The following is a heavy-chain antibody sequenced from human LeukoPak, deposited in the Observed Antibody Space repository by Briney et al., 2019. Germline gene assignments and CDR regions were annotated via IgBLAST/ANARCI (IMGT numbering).Heavy chain of an antibody. Sequence: GGSLRLSCAASGFAFTSYSMSWVRQAPGKGLEWVSGTSDRGDYTYYADSVKGRFTISRDSSKNTLFLQMNSLRAEDTALYFCARKAQYNGHYPLDYWGQGTLVTVSS. J-gene: IGHJ4*02. CDR3: ARKAQYNGHYPLDY. D-gene: IGHD1-7*01. CDR2: TSDRGDYT. CDR1: GFAFTSYS. V-gene: IGHV3-23*01.